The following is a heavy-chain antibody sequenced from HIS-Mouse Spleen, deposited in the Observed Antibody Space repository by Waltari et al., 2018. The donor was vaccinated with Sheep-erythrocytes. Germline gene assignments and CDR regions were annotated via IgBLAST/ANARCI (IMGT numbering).Heavy chain of an antibody. CDR2: IYYSGST. J-gene: IGHJ4*02. V-gene: IGHV4-39*01. CDR1: GGPISSSSYY. CDR3: ARLYYYDSSGYYFDY. Sequence: QLQLQESGPGLVKPSETLSLTCTVPGGPISSSSYYGGWIRQPPGKGLEWIGSIYYSGSTYYNPSLKSRVTISVDTSKNQFSLKLSSVTAADTAVYYCARLYYYDSSGYYFDYWGQGTLVTVSS. D-gene: IGHD3-22*01.